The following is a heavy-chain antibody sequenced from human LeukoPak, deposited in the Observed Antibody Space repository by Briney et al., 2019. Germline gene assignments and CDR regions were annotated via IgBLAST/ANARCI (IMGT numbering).Heavy chain of an antibody. CDR2: IYHSGST. CDR1: GYSISSGYY. CDR3: ARSSREYSSWSRSKLYNWFDP. Sequence: SETLSLTCTVSGYSISSGYYWGWIRQPPGKGLEWIGSIYHSGSTYYNPSLKSRVTISVDTSKNQFSLKLSSVTAADTAVYYCARSSREYSSWSRSKLYNWFDPWGQGTLVTVSS. D-gene: IGHD6-6*01. J-gene: IGHJ5*02. V-gene: IGHV4-38-2*02.